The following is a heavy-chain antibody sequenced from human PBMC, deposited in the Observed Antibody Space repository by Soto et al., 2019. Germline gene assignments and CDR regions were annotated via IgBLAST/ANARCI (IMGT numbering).Heavy chain of an antibody. Sequence: SETLSLTCTVSGGSISSYYWSWIRQPPGKGLEWIGYIYYSGSTNYNPSLKSRVTISVDTSKNQFSLKLSSVTAADTAVYYCARDTSRLPGYYYFDYWGQGTMVTVYS. V-gene: IGHV4-59*01. D-gene: IGHD2-2*01. J-gene: IGHJ4*02. CDR2: IYYSGST. CDR1: GGSISSYY. CDR3: ARDTSRLPGYYYFDY.